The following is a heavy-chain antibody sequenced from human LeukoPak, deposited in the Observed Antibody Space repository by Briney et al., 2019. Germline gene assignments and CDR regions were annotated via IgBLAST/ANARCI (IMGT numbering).Heavy chain of an antibody. CDR2: ISWNSGSI. CDR3: AKAAGTGLGAFDI. D-gene: IGHD6-13*01. J-gene: IGHJ3*02. Sequence: PGGSLRLSCAASGFTFDDYAMHWVRQAPGKGLEWGSGISWNSGSIVYADSVKGRFTISRDNAKNSLYLQMNSLRAEDMALYYCAKAAGTGLGAFDIWGQGTMVTVSS. CDR1: GFTFDDYA. V-gene: IGHV3-9*03.